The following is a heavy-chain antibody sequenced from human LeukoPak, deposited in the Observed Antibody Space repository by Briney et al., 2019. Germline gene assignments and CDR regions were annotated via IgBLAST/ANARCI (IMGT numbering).Heavy chain of an antibody. J-gene: IGHJ4*02. D-gene: IGHD3-22*01. CDR1: GYSISTGYY. Sequence: PSETLSLTCTVSGYSISTGYYWGWIRQPPGKGLEWIASIYHSGSTYYNPSLKSRVTISRDTSKNRFFLTLSSVTAADTAVYYCASAGYYYDSSGYSDSLYYFDYWGQGTLVTVSS. V-gene: IGHV4-38-2*02. CDR3: ASAGYYYDSSGYSDSLYYFDY. CDR2: IYHSGST.